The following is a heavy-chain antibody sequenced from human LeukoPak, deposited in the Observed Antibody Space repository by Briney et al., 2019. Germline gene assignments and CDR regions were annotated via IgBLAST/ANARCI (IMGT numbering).Heavy chain of an antibody. CDR3: AKKGYYASGSYFDY. CDR1: GFAFSSYW. J-gene: IGHJ4*02. CDR2: IKQDGSEK. D-gene: IGHD3-10*01. Sequence: GGSLRLSCAASGFAFSSYWMSWVRQAPGKGLEWVANIKQDGSEKYYVDSVKGRFTISRDNSKNTLYLQMNSLRAEDTAMYYCAKKGYYASGSYFDYWGQGALVTVSS. V-gene: IGHV3-7*01.